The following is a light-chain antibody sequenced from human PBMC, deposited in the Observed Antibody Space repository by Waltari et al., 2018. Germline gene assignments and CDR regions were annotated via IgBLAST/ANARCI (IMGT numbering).Light chain of an antibody. CDR2: KVS. Sequence: DVVMTQSPLSLPVTLGQPASLSCSSSQSLVHSDGKTYLNWFHQRPGQSPRRLIYKVSNRDSGVPDRYSGSGSGTDFTLQSSRGWVEDGEVYYCMRATQWSLSFGQGNKGESK. J-gene: IGKJ1*01. V-gene: IGKV2-30*02. CDR1: QSLVHSDGKTY. CDR3: MRATQWSLS.